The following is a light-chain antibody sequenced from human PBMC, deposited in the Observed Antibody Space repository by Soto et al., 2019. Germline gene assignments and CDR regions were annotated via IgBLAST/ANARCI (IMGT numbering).Light chain of an antibody. CDR3: QQRSTWPQT. V-gene: IGKV3-11*01. CDR1: QSVTTR. J-gene: IGKJ1*01. CDR2: DAS. Sequence: IVLTQSPATLSLSPGERATLSCRASQSVTTRLGWYQQKPGQAPRLLIYDASNRATGIPDRFSGSGSGTDFTLTISSLEPEDSAVYYCQQRSTWPQTFGQGTKVEIK.